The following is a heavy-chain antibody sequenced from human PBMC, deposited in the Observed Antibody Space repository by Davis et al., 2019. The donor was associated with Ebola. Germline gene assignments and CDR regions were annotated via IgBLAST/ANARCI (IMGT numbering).Heavy chain of an antibody. CDR3: ARGWLRGYLDY. CDR1: GDSVSSGG. CDR2: TYYKSKWYN. D-gene: IGHD3-3*01. V-gene: IGHV6-1*01. J-gene: IGHJ4*02. Sequence: HSQTLSLTCAISGDSVSSGGWNWIRKSPSRGLEWLGRTYYKSKWYNDYAASVKSRITINPDTSKNQFSLQLNSVTPEDTAVYYCARGWLRGYLDYWGQGTLVTVSS.